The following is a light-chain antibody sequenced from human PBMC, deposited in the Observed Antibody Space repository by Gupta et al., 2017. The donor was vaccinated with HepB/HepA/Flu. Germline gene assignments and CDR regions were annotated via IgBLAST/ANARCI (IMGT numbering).Light chain of an antibody. J-gene: IGLJ3*02. V-gene: IGLV3-19*01. CDR3: NSRDSSGKV. Sequence: SSALTPAPAVSVALGQTVRITCQGDSLRNYYASWYQQKPGQAPLFVIYGKTTRPSGIPDRFSGSTSEDTASLTITGAQAEDEADYYCNSRDSSGKVFGGGTKLTVL. CDR1: SLRNYY. CDR2: GKT.